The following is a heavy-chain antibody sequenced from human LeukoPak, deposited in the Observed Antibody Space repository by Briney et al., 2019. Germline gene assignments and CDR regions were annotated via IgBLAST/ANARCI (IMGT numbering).Heavy chain of an antibody. D-gene: IGHD2-15*01. J-gene: IGHJ6*03. Sequence: KPSETLSLTCTVSGGSISSYYWSWIRQPPGKGLEWNGYIYYTGSTNYNPSLKSRVTISIDTSRNQFSLKLSSVTAADTAVYYCARSNEGYCSGGSCYSGYYYYMDVWGRGTTVTVSS. CDR2: IYYTGST. V-gene: IGHV4-59*01. CDR3: ARSNEGYCSGGSCYSGYYYYMDV. CDR1: GGSISSYY.